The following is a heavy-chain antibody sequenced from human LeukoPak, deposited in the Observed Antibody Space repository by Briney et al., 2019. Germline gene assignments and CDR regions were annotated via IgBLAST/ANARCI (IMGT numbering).Heavy chain of an antibody. CDR2: IYYSGST. CDR3: ARAGGYYGSGSGAFDI. D-gene: IGHD3-10*01. J-gene: IGHJ3*02. V-gene: IGHV4-59*01. Sequence: PSETLSLTCTVSGGSISSYYWSWIRQPPGKGLEWIGYIYYSGSTNYNPSLKSRVTISVDTSKNQFSLKLSSVTAADTAVYYCARAGGYYGSGSGAFDIWGQGTMVTVSS. CDR1: GGSISSYY.